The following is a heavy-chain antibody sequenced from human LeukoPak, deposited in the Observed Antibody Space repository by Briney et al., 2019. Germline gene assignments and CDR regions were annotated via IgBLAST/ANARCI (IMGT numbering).Heavy chain of an antibody. V-gene: IGHV4-30-4*08. Sequence: PSETLSLTCTVSGGSISSGDYYWSRIRQPPGKGLEWIGYIYYSGSTYYNPSLKSRVTISVDTSKNQFSLKLSSVTAADTAVYYCARVVPAAIDWFDPWGQGTLVTVSS. J-gene: IGHJ5*02. D-gene: IGHD2-2*02. CDR1: GGSISSGDYY. CDR3: ARVVPAAIDWFDP. CDR2: IYYSGST.